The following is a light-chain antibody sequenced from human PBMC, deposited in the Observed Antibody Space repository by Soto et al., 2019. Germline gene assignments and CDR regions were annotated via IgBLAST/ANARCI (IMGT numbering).Light chain of an antibody. CDR2: EVT. CDR1: SSDVGGYNF. V-gene: IGLV2-8*01. J-gene: IGLJ1*01. CDR3: AAWDDSLNGRV. Sequence: QSALTQPPSASGSPGQSVTISCTGTSSDVGGYNFVSWYQQHPGKAPKFMIYEVTKRPSGVPDRFSGSKSGNTASLTVSGLQAEDEADYYCAAWDDSLNGRVFGTGTKLTVL.